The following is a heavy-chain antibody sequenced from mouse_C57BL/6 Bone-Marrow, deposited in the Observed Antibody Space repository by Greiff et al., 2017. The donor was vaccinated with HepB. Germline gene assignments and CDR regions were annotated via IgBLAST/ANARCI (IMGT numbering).Heavy chain of an antibody. CDR1: GYAFSSSW. CDR3: ARWIYGYDPFDY. V-gene: IGHV1-82*01. CDR2: IYPGDGDT. Sequence: VKLMESGPELVKPGASVKISCKASGYAFSSSWMNWVKQRPGKGLEWIGRIYPGDGDTNYNGKFKGKATLTADKSSSTAYMQLSSLTSEDSAVYFCARWIYGYDPFDYWGQGTTLTVSS. D-gene: IGHD2-2*01. J-gene: IGHJ2*01.